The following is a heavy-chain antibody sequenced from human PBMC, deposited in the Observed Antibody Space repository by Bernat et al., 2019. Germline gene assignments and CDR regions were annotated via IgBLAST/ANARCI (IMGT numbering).Heavy chain of an antibody. CDR3: ASLYYFDY. V-gene: IGHV3-30*01. CDR1: GFTFSSYA. J-gene: IGHJ4*02. Sequence: QVQLVESGGGVVQPGRSLRLSCAASGFTFSSYAMHWVRQAPGKGLEWVAVISYDGSNKYYADSVKGRFTISRDNSKNTLYLQMNSLRVEDTAVYYCASLYYFDYWGQGTLVTVSS. CDR2: ISYDGSNK.